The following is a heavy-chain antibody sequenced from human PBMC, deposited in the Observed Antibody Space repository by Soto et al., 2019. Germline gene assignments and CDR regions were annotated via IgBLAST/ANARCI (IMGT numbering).Heavy chain of an antibody. CDR3: ARARGRNWFDT. Sequence: EVQLLESGGALVQPGGSLRLSCAASGFAFSIYGMNWVRRAPGKGLEWVAYIRDDSSIKYYADSVTGRFTVSRDNGKDSLYLQMNSLRDEDTAVYYCARARGRNWFDTWGQGTLVTVSP. CDR1: GFAFSIYG. D-gene: IGHD1-26*01. CDR2: IRDDSSIK. J-gene: IGHJ5*02. V-gene: IGHV3-48*02.